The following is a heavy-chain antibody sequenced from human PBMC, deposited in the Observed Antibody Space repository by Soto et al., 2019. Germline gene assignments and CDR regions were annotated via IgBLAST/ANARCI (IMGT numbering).Heavy chain of an antibody. CDR2: VYYNGNT. D-gene: IGHD1-26*01. CDR1: GGSTSSSSYQ. V-gene: IGHV4-39*01. CDR3: ARLSGSYNDRYFDY. J-gene: IGHJ4*02. Sequence: QLQLQESGPGLVKPSETLSLTCTVSGGSTSSSSYQWVWIRQPPGKGLEWIGNVYYNGNTYYNPSLKSRLTISVDTSTNQFSLKVKSVTAADTAVYYCARLSGSYNDRYFDYWGQGTLVTVSS.